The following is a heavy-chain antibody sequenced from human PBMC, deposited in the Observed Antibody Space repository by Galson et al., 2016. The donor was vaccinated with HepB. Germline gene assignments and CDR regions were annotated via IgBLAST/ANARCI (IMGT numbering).Heavy chain of an antibody. J-gene: IGHJ4*02. V-gene: IGHV5-51*01. Sequence: QSGAEVKKPGESLKISCKGSGYTFNNYWIAWVRQMPGKGLEWMGIIYPGDSDTRYSPSFQGQVTISADKSINTAYLQWSSLKASDTANYYCARGDSGFDGTSNLLYWGQGTLVTVSS. CDR3: ARGDSGFDGTSNLLY. D-gene: IGHD6-25*01. CDR1: GYTFNNYW. CDR2: IYPGDSDT.